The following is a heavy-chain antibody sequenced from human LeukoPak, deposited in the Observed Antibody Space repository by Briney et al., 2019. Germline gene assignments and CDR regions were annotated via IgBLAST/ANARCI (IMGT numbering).Heavy chain of an antibody. CDR3: AREGPDYGDYVEAFDV. CDR1: GGSISSYY. V-gene: IGHV4-59*12. CDR2: IYNSGST. D-gene: IGHD4-17*01. Sequence: SETLSLTCAVSGGSISSYYWSWIRQPPGKGLEWIGYIYNSGSTNYNPSLKSRVTISVDTSKNQFSLKLSSVTAADTAVYYCAREGPDYGDYVEAFDVWGQGTMVTVSS. J-gene: IGHJ3*01.